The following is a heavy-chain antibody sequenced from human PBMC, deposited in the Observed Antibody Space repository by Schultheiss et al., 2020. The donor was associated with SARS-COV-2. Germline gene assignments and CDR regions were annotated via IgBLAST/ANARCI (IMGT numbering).Heavy chain of an antibody. CDR2: ISSSGSTI. CDR1: GFTFSSYE. CDR3: ARSLWLRGLDAFDI. D-gene: IGHD5-18*01. J-gene: IGHJ3*02. V-gene: IGHV3-48*03. Sequence: GGSLRLSCAASGFTFSSYEMNWVRQAPGKGLEWVSYISSSGSTIYYADSVKGRFTISRDNAKNSLYLQMNSLRAEDTAVYYCARSLWLRGLDAFDIWGQGTMVTVSS.